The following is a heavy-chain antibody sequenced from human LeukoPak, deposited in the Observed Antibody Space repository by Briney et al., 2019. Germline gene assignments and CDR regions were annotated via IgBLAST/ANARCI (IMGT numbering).Heavy chain of an antibody. CDR1: GFTFSSYW. J-gene: IGHJ3*02. V-gene: IGHV3-7*04. D-gene: IGHD6-13*01. CDR3: ARDQQLVPRDAFDI. Sequence: GVSLRLSCAASGFTFSSYWMSWVRQAPGKGLEWVANIKQDGSEKYYVDSVKGRFSISRDNAKNSLYLQMNSLRAEDTAVYYCARDQQLVPRDAFDIWGQGTMVTVSS. CDR2: IKQDGSEK.